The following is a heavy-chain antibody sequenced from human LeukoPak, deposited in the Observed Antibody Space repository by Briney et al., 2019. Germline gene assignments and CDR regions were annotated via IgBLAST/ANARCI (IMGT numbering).Heavy chain of an antibody. J-gene: IGHJ4*02. Sequence: SETLSLTCTVSGGSISSYYWSWIRQPPGKGPEWIGYIYYSGSTNYNPSLKSRVTISVDTSKNQFSLKLSSVTAADTAVYYCASYGDSGNYWGQGTLVTVSS. CDR3: ASYGDSGNY. CDR2: IYYSGST. D-gene: IGHD4-17*01. V-gene: IGHV4-59*01. CDR1: GGSISSYY.